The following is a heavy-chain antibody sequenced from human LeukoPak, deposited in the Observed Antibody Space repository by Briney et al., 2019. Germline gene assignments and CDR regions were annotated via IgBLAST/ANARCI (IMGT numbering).Heavy chain of an antibody. V-gene: IGHV4-59*12. CDR2: IYYSGST. CDR3: ARGSFDYVWGSYRHYFDY. CDR1: GGSISSYY. D-gene: IGHD3-16*02. Sequence: SETLSLTCTVSGGSISSYYWSWIRQPPGKGLEWIGYIYYSGSTNYNPSLKSRVTISVDTSKNQFSLKLSSVPAADTAVYYCARGSFDYVWGSYRHYFDYWGQGTLVTVSS. J-gene: IGHJ4*02.